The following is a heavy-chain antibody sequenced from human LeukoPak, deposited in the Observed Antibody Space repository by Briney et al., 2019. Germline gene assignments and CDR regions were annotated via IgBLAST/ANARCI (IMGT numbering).Heavy chain of an antibody. Sequence: ASVKVFCKASGYTFTSYGISWVRQAPGQGLEWMGWISAYNGNTNYAQKLQGRVTMTTDTSTSTAYMELRSLRSDDTAVYYCARFVPYYYDSSGYCPFDYWGQGTLVTVSS. J-gene: IGHJ4*02. CDR2: ISAYNGNT. D-gene: IGHD3-22*01. CDR3: ARFVPYYYDSSGYCPFDY. V-gene: IGHV1-18*01. CDR1: GYTFTSYG.